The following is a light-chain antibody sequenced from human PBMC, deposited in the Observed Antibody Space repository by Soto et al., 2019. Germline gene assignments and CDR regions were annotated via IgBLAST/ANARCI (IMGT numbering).Light chain of an antibody. CDR3: QQYDNWPWT. CDR1: QSISDT. V-gene: IGKV3-15*01. CDR2: GAS. J-gene: IGKJ1*01. Sequence: EIVMTQSPATLSVSPGGRATLSCRASQSISDTLAWYQQKPGQAPRLLIHGASTRAPGFPAGFSGSGSGTDFTLTISSLQSEDFAVYYCQQYDNWPWTFGQGTKVEIK.